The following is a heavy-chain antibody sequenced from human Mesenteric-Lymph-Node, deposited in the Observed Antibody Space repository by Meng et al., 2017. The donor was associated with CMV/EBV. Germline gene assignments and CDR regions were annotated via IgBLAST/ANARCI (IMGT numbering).Heavy chain of an antibody. V-gene: IGHV1-18*01. Sequence: SGYTFRSYGISWVRQAPGQGLEWMGWISPYNGNTNYAQNLQGRVTMTTDTYTSTAYMELRSLRSDDTAVYYCARDGQWDFWSGFYDYWGQGTLVTVSS. J-gene: IGHJ4*02. CDR1: GYTFRSYG. CDR3: ARDGQWDFWSGFYDY. D-gene: IGHD3-3*01. CDR2: ISPYNGNT.